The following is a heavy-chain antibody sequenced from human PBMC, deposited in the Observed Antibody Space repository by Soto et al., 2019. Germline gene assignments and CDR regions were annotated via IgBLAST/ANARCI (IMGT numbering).Heavy chain of an antibody. V-gene: IGHV1-24*01. CDR2: FDPEDGET. D-gene: IGHD6-19*01. CDR1: GYTLTELS. Sequence: ASVKVSCKVSGYTLTELSMHWVRQAPGKGLEWMGGFDPEDGETIYAQKFQGRVTMTEDTSTDTAYMELSSLRSEDTAVYYCATGGSGWYRVYYYGMDVWAKGPRSPSP. CDR3: ATGGSGWYRVYYYGMDV. J-gene: IGHJ6*02.